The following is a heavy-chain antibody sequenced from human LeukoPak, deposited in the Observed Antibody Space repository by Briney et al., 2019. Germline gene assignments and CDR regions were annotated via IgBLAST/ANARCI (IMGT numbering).Heavy chain of an antibody. CDR2: IYYSGST. D-gene: IGHD2-2*02. CDR3: ARGYTA. Sequence: SEALSLTCTVSGGSISSYYWSWIRQPPGKGLEWIGYIYYSGSTNYNPSLKSRVTISVDTSKNQFSLKLSSVTAADTAVYYCARGYTAWGQGTLVTVSS. CDR1: GGSISSYY. J-gene: IGHJ5*02. V-gene: IGHV4-59*01.